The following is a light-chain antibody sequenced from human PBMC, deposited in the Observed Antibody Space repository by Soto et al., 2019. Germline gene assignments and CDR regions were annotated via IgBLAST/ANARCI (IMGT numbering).Light chain of an antibody. V-gene: IGKV3-20*01. CDR3: QQYGGSPPIT. J-gene: IGKJ5*01. Sequence: EIVLTQSPGTLSLSPGERATLSCRASQSVSSYLAWYQQKPGQAPRLLIYDASNRATGIPARFRGSGSGTEFTLTISRVDPEDFAVYYCQQYGGSPPITFGQGTRLENK. CDR1: QSVSSY. CDR2: DAS.